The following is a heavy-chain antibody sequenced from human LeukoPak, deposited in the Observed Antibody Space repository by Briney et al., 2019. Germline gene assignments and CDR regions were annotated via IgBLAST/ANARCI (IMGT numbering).Heavy chain of an antibody. J-gene: IGHJ4*02. Sequence: PGGSLRLSCAASGFRFNEYSMNWVRQDPGKGLEWISYISSGSSTIFYADSVRGRFTISRDNAKDSLYLQMNSLRDDDTAVYYCARDWGSLYYLDYWGQGTLVTVSS. CDR3: ARDWGSLYYLDY. CDR2: ISSGSSTI. D-gene: IGHD3-10*01. V-gene: IGHV3-48*02. CDR1: GFRFNEYS.